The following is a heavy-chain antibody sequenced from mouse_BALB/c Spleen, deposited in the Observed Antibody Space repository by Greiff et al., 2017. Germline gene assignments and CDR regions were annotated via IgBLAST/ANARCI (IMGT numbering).Heavy chain of an antibody. V-gene: IGHV2-9*02. CDR1: GFSLTSYG. CDR3: ARDTHLLSRGAMDY. D-gene: IGHD2-1*01. CDR2: LWAGGST. Sequence: VQLVESGPGLVAPSQSLSITCTVSGFSLTSYGVHWVRQPPGKGLEWLGVLWAGGSTNYNSALMSRLSISKDNSKSQVFLKMNSLQTDDTAMYYCARDTHLLSRGAMDYWGQGTSVTVSS. J-gene: IGHJ4*01.